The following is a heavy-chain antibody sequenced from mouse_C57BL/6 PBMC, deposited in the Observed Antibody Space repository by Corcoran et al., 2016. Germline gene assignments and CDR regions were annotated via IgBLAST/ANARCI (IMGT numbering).Heavy chain of an antibody. V-gene: IGHV1-18*01. D-gene: IGHD2-4*01. CDR2: INPNNGGT. CDR3: ARSDCYHSWFAY. J-gene: IGHJ3*01. CDR1: GYTFTDYN. Sequence: EVQLQQSGPELVKPGASVKIPCKASGYTFTDYNMDWVKQSHGKSLEWIGDINPNNGGTIYNQKFKGKATLTVDKSSSTAYMELRSLTSEDTAVYYCARSDCYHSWFAYWGQGTLVTVSA.